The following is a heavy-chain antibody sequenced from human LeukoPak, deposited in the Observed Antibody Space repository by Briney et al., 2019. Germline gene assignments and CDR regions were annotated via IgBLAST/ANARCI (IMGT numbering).Heavy chain of an antibody. Sequence: PSETLSLTCNVSGGSISSYYWSWIRQPPGKGLEWIGYIYYSGSTNYNPSLKSRVTISVDTSKNQFSLKLSSVTAADTAVYYCAREAGYCSGGSCYRYNWFDPWGQGTLVTVSS. D-gene: IGHD2-15*01. J-gene: IGHJ5*02. CDR2: IYYSGST. V-gene: IGHV4-59*01. CDR1: GGSISSYY. CDR3: AREAGYCSGGSCYRYNWFDP.